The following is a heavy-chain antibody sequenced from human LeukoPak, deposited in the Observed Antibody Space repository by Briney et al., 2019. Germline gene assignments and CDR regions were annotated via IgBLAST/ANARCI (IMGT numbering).Heavy chain of an antibody. D-gene: IGHD3-10*01. CDR3: ARDKKSGESSEIHY. CDR1: GFTFSNYW. CDR2: INRDGSTT. Sequence: TGGSLRLSCAASGFTFSNYWVHWVRQAPGKGLVWVSRINRDGSTTNYADSVKGRFTVSRDNAKNTLNLQMNSLRAEDTAVYYCARDKKSGESSEIHYWGQGTLVTVSS. V-gene: IGHV3-74*01. J-gene: IGHJ4*02.